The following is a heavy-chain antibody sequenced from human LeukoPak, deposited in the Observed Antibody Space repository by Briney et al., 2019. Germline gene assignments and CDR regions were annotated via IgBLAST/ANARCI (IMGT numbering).Heavy chain of an antibody. J-gene: IGHJ4*02. CDR3: AKDQGDGSGILVY. D-gene: IGHD3-10*01. CDR2: IRYDGSNK. V-gene: IGHV3-30*02. CDR1: GFTFSSYG. Sequence: PGGSLRLSCAASGFTFSSYGMHWVRQAPGKGLEWVAFIRYDGSNKYYADSVKGRFTISRDNSKNTLYLQMNSLRAEDTAVYYCAKDQGDGSGILVYWGQGTLVTVSS.